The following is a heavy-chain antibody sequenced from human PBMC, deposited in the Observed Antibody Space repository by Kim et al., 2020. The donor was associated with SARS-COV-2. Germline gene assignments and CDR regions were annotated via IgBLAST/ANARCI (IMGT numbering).Heavy chain of an antibody. V-gene: IGHV1-8*01. CDR3: ARVGALQCRVRASYYGMDV. CDR2: MNPNSGNT. D-gene: IGHD6-19*01. J-gene: IGHJ6*02. Sequence: ASVKVSCKASGYTFTSYAINWVRQATGQGLEWMGWMNPNSGNTGYAQKFQGRVTMTRNTSISTAYMELSSLRSEDTAVYYCARVGALQCRVRASYYGMDVWGQGTTVTVSS. CDR1: GYTFTSYA.